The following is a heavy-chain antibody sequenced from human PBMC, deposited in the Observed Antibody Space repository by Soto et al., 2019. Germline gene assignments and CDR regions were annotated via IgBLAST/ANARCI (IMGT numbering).Heavy chain of an antibody. D-gene: IGHD6-13*01. V-gene: IGHV4-34*01. J-gene: IGHJ4*02. Sequence: SETLSLTCAVYGGSFSGYYWIWIRQPPGKGLEWIGEINHSGSTNYNPSLKSRVTISVDTSKNQFSLKLSSVTAADTAVYYCARGRHSSSWLYFDYWGQGTLVTVSS. CDR2: INHSGST. CDR1: GGSFSGYY. CDR3: ARGRHSSSWLYFDY.